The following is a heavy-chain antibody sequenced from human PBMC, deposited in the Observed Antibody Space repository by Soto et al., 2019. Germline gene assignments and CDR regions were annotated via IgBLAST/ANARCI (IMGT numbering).Heavy chain of an antibody. Sequence: QVQLQESGPGLVKPSETLSLTCTVSGGSISSYYWSWIRQPPGKGLEWIGYIYYRGSTNYNPSLKSRVTMSVDTPNNQFSLILSSVTAADTAVYYCARHPSASGDAFDIWGQGTMVTVS. CDR1: GGSISSYY. CDR2: IYYRGST. J-gene: IGHJ3*02. CDR3: ARHPSASGDAFDI. V-gene: IGHV4-59*08. D-gene: IGHD6-13*01.